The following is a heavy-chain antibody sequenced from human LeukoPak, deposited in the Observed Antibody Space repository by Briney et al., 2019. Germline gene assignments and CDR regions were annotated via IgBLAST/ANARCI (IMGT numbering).Heavy chain of an antibody. J-gene: IGHJ5*02. V-gene: IGHV4-39*01. CDR2: IYFSGIT. Sequence: PSETLSLTCTVSGGSISNSSYYWGWTRQPPGKGLEWIGSIYFSGITYYNPSLRSRLPISVETSKNQCSSKLASGAPADPDMFYCASPSSYVGPFRTWGGGPQFTVSP. D-gene: IGHD1-26*01. CDR1: GGSISNSSYY. CDR3: ASPSSYVGPFRT.